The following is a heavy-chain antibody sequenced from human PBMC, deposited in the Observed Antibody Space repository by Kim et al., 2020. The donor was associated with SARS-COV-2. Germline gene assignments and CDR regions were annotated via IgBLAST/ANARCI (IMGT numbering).Heavy chain of an antibody. CDR2: IYHSGST. Sequence: SETLSHTCAVSGGSISNSNWWSWVRQPPGKGLEWIGEIYHSGSTNYNPSLKSRVTISVDKSKNQFSLKLSSVTAADTAVYYCARAPGSALLRAYYYYGMDVWGQGTTVTVSS. V-gene: IGHV4-4*02. CDR3: ARAPGSALLRAYYYYGMDV. J-gene: IGHJ6*02. D-gene: IGHD6-25*01. CDR1: GGSISNSNW.